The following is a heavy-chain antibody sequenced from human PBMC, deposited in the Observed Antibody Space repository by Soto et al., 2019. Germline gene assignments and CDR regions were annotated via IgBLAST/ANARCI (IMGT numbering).Heavy chain of an antibody. CDR1: GYSFTGYY. CDR2: IYPNSGDT. V-gene: IGHV1-2*02. J-gene: IGHJ4*02. D-gene: IGHD6-19*01. Sequence: ASVRVSCKASGYSFTGYYIHWLRQAPGQGLEWMGWIYPNSGDTKSAQKFQGRLTLTRDTSITTAYMELSSLRSDDTAIYYCASLQTSGWYGVHWGQGTLVTVS. CDR3: ASLQTSGWYGVH.